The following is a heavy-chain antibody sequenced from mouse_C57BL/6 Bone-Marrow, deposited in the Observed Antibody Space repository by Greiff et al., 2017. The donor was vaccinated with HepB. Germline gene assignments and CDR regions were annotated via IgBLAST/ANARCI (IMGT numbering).Heavy chain of an antibody. D-gene: IGHD1-2*01. J-gene: IGHJ3*01. CDR3: ARSAMTFAY. CDR2: IDPSDSET. V-gene: IGHV1-52*01. CDR1: GYTFTSYW. Sequence: QVHVKQPGAELVRPGSSVKLSCKASGYTFTSYWMHWVKQRPIQGLEWIGNIDPSDSETHYNQKFKDKATLTVDKSSSTAYMQLSSLTSEDSAVYYCARSAMTFAYWGQGTLVTVSA.